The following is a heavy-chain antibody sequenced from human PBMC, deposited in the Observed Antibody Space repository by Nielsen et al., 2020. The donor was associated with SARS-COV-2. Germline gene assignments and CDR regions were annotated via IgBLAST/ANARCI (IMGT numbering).Heavy chain of an antibody. CDR1: GFTFSSHS. V-gene: IGHV3-21*01. J-gene: IGHJ3*01. CDR3: ARDKFYSVVVLAAFDV. CDR2: ISDTSSYI. Sequence: GGSLRLSCESSGFTFSSHSMTWVRQGPGKGLEYISTISDTSSYIYYADSVKGRFTISRDNAKNSVYLQMNSLRAEDTAVYYCARDKFYSVVVLAAFDVWGQGTMVTVSS. D-gene: IGHD2-15*01.